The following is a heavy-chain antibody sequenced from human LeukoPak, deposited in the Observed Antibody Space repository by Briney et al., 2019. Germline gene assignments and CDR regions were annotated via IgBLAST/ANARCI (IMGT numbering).Heavy chain of an antibody. V-gene: IGHV3-30*18. CDR2: ISYDGSNK. CDR3: AKDRRLGYCSGGSCHPHDAFDI. D-gene: IGHD2-15*01. J-gene: IGHJ3*02. CDR1: GFTFSSYG. Sequence: PGGSLRLSCAASGFTFSSYGMHWVRQAPGKGLGWVAVISYDGSNKYYADSVKGRFTISRDNSKNTLYLQMNSLRAEDTAVYYCAKDRRLGYCSGGSCHPHDAFDIWGQGTMVTVSS.